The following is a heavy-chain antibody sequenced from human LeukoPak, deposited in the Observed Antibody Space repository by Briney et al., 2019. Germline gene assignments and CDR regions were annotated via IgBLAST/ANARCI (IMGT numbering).Heavy chain of an antibody. V-gene: IGHV1-3*01. CDR3: ARELVVVPAAILVGGYYYYYGMDV. J-gene: IGHJ6*02. D-gene: IGHD2-2*02. Sequence: ASVKVSCKASGYTFTSYYMHWVRQAPGQRLEWMGWINAGNGNTKYSQKFQGRVTITRDTSASTAYMELSSLRSEDTAVYYCARELVVVPAAILVGGYYYYYGMDVWGQGTTVTVSS. CDR2: INAGNGNT. CDR1: GYTFTSYY.